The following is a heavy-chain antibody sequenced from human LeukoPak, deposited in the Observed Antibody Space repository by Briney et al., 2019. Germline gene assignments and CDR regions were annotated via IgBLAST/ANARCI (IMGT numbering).Heavy chain of an antibody. Sequence: GGSLRLSCAASGFPFSSYVMHWVRQVPGQGLVWVSRISHDGNVIAYADSVKGRFTISRDNAKNTLYLQMNSLRDEDTAVYYCARDRDWLISDWGQGTLVTVSS. D-gene: IGHD3-9*01. J-gene: IGHJ4*02. V-gene: IGHV3-74*01. CDR1: GFPFSSYV. CDR2: ISHDGNVI. CDR3: ARDRDWLISD.